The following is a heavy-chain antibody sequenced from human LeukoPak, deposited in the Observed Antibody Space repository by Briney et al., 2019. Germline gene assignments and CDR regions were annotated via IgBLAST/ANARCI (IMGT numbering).Heavy chain of an antibody. Sequence: GESLKISCKGSGYSFTSYWIGWVRQMPGKGLEWRGIIYAGDSDTRYSPSFRVQVTISADKSISTAYLQWSSLKASDTAMYYCATTLELTGEYYFDYWGQGTLVTVSA. CDR3: ATTLELTGEYYFDY. CDR1: GYSFTSYW. V-gene: IGHV5-51*01. CDR2: IYAGDSDT. D-gene: IGHD7-27*01. J-gene: IGHJ4*02.